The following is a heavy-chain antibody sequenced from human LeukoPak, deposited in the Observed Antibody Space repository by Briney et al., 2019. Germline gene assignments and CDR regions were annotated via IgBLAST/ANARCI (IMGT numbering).Heavy chain of an antibody. J-gene: IGHJ6*02. CDR3: ARDRRYCSSTSCFYGMDV. V-gene: IGHV4-59*12. CDR1: GGSISSYY. CDR2: IYYSGST. D-gene: IGHD2-2*01. Sequence: SETLSLTCTVSGGSISSYYWSWIRQPPGKGLEWIGYIYYSGSTNYNPSLKSRVTISVDTSKNQFSLKLSSVTAADTAVYYCARDRRYCSSTSCFYGMDVWGQGTTVTVSS.